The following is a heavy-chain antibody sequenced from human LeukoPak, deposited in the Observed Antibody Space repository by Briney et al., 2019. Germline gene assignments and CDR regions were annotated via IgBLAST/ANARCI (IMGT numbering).Heavy chain of an antibody. V-gene: IGHV4-39*07. Sequence: SETLSLTCTVSGGSISSSSYYWGWIRQPPGKGLEWIGSIYHSGSTYYNPSLKSRVTISVDTSKNQFSLKLSSMTAADTAVYYCASGGGKEFGTDYWGQGTLVTVSS. CDR1: GGSISSSSYY. J-gene: IGHJ4*02. CDR3: ASGGGKEFGTDY. CDR2: IYHSGST. D-gene: IGHD3-10*01.